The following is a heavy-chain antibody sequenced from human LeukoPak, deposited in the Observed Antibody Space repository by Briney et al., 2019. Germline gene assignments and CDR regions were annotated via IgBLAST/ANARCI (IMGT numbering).Heavy chain of an antibody. CDR1: GFTFSYYG. V-gene: IGHV3-23*01. Sequence: GGSLRLSCAASGFTFSYYGLSWVRQAPGKGLEWVSGFGHNGDITYSDSVKGRFTISRDNSKNTLFLQMNSLRADDTAVYFCAKQAGWGGYFSFLPFDFWGRGTLVTVSS. D-gene: IGHD3-3*01. CDR3: AKQAGWGGYFSFLPFDF. J-gene: IGHJ4*02. CDR2: FGHNGDIT.